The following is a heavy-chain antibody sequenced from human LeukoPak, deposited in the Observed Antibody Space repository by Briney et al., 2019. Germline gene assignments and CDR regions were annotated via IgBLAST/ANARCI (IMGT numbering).Heavy chain of an antibody. V-gene: IGHV3-7*01. D-gene: IGHD5-18*01. J-gene: IGHJ4*02. CDR1: GFTFSSYW. Sequence: PGGSLRLSCAASGFTFSSYWMSWVRQAPGKGLEWVANIKQDGSEKYYVDSVKGRFTISRDNAKSSLYLQMNSLRAEDTAVYYCARGVDTAMVSLGYWGQGTLVTVSS. CDR3: ARGVDTAMVSLGY. CDR2: IKQDGSEK.